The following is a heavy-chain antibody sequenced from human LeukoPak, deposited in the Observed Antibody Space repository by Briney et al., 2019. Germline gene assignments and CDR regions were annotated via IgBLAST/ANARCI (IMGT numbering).Heavy chain of an antibody. CDR2: INPDGTTT. Sequence: GGSLRLSCAAPGFTFGNHFMHWVRQAPGKGLLWVSRINPDGTTTYHADSVKGRFTVSRDNADNVLYLHMHNLRVGGTALYYCTRGLSMSHNAVVLWGQGTLVTVSS. V-gene: IGHV3-74*01. CDR1: GFTFGNHF. D-gene: IGHD2-8*01. J-gene: IGHJ3*01. CDR3: TRGLSMSHNAVVL.